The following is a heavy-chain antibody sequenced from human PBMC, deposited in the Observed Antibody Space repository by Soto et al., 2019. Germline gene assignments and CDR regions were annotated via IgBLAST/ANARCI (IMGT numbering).Heavy chain of an antibody. CDR2: INHSGST. V-gene: IGHV4-34*01. J-gene: IGHJ4*02. CDR3: ARVGSSGWAPDY. D-gene: IGHD6-19*01. CDR1: GGSFSGYY. Sequence: SETLSLTCAVYGGSFSGYYWSWIRQPPGKGLEWIGEINHSGSTNYNPSLKSRVTISVDTSKNQFSLKLSSVTAADTAVYYCARVGSSGWAPDYWGPGTLVTVSS.